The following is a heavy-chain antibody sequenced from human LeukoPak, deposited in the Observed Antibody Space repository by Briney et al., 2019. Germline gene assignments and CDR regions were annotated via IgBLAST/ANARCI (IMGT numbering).Heavy chain of an antibody. CDR3: ARNYGSGSYFSHYGMDV. V-gene: IGHV4-59*01. J-gene: IGHJ6*04. Sequence: SETLSLTCTVSGGSISSYYWSWFRQPPGKGLEWIGNIYCSGSTNYNPSLKSRVTISVDTSKNQFSLKLSSVTAADTAVYYCARNYGSGSYFSHYGMDVWGKGTTVTVSS. CDR1: GGSISSYY. CDR2: IYCSGST. D-gene: IGHD3-10*01.